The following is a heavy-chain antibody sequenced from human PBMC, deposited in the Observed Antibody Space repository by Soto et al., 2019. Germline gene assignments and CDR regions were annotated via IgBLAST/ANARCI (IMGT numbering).Heavy chain of an antibody. Sequence: SQTLSITCAISGDSVSSNSAAWNWIRQSPSRGLEWLGRTYYRSKWYNDYAVSVKSRITINPDTSKNQFSLQLNSVTPEDTAVYYCAREVSSGRYGYYYYGMDVWGHGTTVTVSS. J-gene: IGHJ6*02. CDR3: AREVSSGRYGYYYYGMDV. V-gene: IGHV6-1*01. CDR2: TYYRSKWYN. CDR1: GDSVSSNSAA. D-gene: IGHD6-19*01.